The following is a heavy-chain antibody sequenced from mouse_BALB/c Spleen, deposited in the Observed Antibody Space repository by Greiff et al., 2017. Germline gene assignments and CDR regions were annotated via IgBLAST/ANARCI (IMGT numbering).Heavy chain of an antibody. CDR2: IWAGGST. D-gene: IGHD1-1*01. J-gene: IGHJ4*01. CDR3: ARENYERAMDY. CDR1: GFSLTSYG. Sequence: VKVVESGPGLVAPSQSLSITCTVSGFSLTSYGVHWVRQPPGKGLEWLGVIWAGGSTNYNSALMSRLSISKDNSKSQVFLKMNSLQTDDTAMYYCARENYERAMDYWGQGTSVTVSS. V-gene: IGHV2-9*02.